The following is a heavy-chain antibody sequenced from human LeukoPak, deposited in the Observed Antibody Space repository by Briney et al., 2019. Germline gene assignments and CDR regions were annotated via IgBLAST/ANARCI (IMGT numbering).Heavy chain of an antibody. V-gene: IGHV3-23*01. CDR1: GFTFSSYA. D-gene: IGHD6-19*01. J-gene: IGHJ3*02. CDR2: ISGSGGST. Sequence: GGSLRLSCAASGFTFSSYAMSWVRQAPGKRLEWVSAISGSGGSTYYADSVKGRFTISRDNSKNTLYLQMNSLRAEDTAVYYCAKRSTGYSSGWYAEDDAFDIWGQGTMVTVSS. CDR3: AKRSTGYSSGWYAEDDAFDI.